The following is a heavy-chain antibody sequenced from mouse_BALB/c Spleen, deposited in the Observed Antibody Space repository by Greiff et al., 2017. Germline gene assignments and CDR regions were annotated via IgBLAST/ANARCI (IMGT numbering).Heavy chain of an antibody. J-gene: IGHJ3*01. CDR2: IWAGGST. Sequence: QVQLKQSGPGLVAPSQSLSITCTVSGFSLTSYGVHWVRQPPGKGLEWLGVIWAGGSTNYNSALMSRLSISKDNSKSQVFLKMNSLQTDDTAMYYCARGYGYYEAWFAYWGQGTLVTVSA. V-gene: IGHV2-9*02. D-gene: IGHD2-3*01. CDR3: ARGYGYYEAWFAY. CDR1: GFSLTSYG.